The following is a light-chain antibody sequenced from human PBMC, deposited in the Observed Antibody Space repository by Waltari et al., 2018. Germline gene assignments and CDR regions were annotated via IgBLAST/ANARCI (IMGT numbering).Light chain of an antibody. CDR2: GAS. CDR3: QQYDISPLT. Sequence: EIALKQSPGTLSLSTGERATLSCRASQTVRTTYSARYQQKPGQDPTLLIYGASSWATGIPYSFSVSGSVTDFSLTISSLEPEDFAVYCCQQYDISPLTFGGGTKVEIK. J-gene: IGKJ4*01. CDR1: QTVRTTY. V-gene: IGKV3-20*01.